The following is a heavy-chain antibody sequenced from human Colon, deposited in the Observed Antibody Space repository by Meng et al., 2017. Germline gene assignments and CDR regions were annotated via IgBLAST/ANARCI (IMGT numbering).Heavy chain of an antibody. D-gene: IGHD3-22*01. CDR3: ARDDDTSSRYSQFNY. J-gene: IGHJ4*02. Sequence: QVALVEAGGGVVQPGRSLTLSCATSGFTFNHYGIHWVRQAPCKGLEWVAVIVYDGSKQFYADSVRGRFTVSRDSSKSTVHLHMNSLRAEDTAMYFCARDDDTSSRYSQFNYWGQGILVTVSS. CDR1: GFTFNHYG. CDR2: IVYDGSKQ. V-gene: IGHV3-33*01.